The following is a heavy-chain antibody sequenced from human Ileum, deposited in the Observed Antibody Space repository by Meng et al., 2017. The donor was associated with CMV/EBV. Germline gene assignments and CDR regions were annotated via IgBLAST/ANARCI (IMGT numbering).Heavy chain of an antibody. V-gene: IGHV6-1*01. Sequence: CDIPGDSVSSNSAAGNWIRQSPSRGLEWLGRTYYRSKWYNDYAASVESRITINPDTSKNQFSLQLNSVTPDDTAVYYCARIAWNVAAFWGQGTLVTVSS. D-gene: IGHD1-1*01. CDR1: GDSVSSNSAA. CDR3: ARIAWNVAAF. CDR2: TYYRSKWYN. J-gene: IGHJ4*02.